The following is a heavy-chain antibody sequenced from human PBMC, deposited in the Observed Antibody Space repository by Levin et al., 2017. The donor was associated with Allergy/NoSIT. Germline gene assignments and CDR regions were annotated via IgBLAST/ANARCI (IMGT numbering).Heavy chain of an antibody. J-gene: IGHJ4*02. CDR3: ASGGLRDGYNPLNY. D-gene: IGHD5-24*01. CDR2: INSDGSST. V-gene: IGHV3-74*01. Sequence: ETLSLTCAASGFTFSSYWMHWVRQAPGKGLVWVSRINSDGSSTTYADSVKGRFTISRDNAKNSLYLQMNSLRAEDTAVYYCASGGLRDGYNPLNYWGQGTLVTVSS. CDR1: GFTFSSYW.